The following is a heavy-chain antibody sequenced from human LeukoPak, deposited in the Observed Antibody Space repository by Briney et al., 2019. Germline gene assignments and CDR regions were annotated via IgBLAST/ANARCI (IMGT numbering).Heavy chain of an antibody. D-gene: IGHD3-22*01. V-gene: IGHV1-18*01. CDR1: GYTFTSYG. J-gene: IGHJ2*01. CDR3: ARGYYDSSGYPYWYFDL. Sequence: ASVKVSCKASGYTFTSYGISWVRQAPGQGLEWMGWISAYNGNTNYAQKLQGRVTMTTDTSTSTAYMELRSLRSDDTAVYYCARGYYDSSGYPYWYFDLWGRGTLVTVSS. CDR2: ISAYNGNT.